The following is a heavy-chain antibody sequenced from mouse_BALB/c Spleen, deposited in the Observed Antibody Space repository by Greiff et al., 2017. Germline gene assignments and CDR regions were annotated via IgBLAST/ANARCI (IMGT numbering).Heavy chain of an antibody. CDR1: GFTFSSYG. J-gene: IGHJ4*01. CDR3: ARQNFTRDAMDY. V-gene: IGHV5-6*01. Sequence: EVQVVESGGDLVKPGGSLKLSCAASGFTFSSYGMSWVRQTPDKRLEWVATISSGGSYTYYPDSVKGRFTISRDNAKNTLYLQMSSLKSEDTAMYYCARQNFTRDAMDYWGQGTSVTVSS. D-gene: IGHD2-12*01. CDR2: ISSGGSYT.